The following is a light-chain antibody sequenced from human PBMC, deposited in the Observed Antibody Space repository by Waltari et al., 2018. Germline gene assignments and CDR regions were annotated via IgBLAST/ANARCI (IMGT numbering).Light chain of an antibody. CDR3: QTGGHGTWV. CDR1: RGHTSHA. V-gene: IGLV4-69*01. Sequence: QLVLTQSPSASASLRPSVTLTCPLSRGHTSHAIPCPPQQPKKGPRYLMKVNSDGSHNKGDEIPARFSGSSSGAERYLTISSLQSEDEADYYCQTGGHGTWVFGGGTKLTVL. J-gene: IGLJ3*02. CDR2: VNSDGSH.